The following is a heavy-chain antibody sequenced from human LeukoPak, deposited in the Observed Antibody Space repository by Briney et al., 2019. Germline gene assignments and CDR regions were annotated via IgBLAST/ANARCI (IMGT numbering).Heavy chain of an antibody. CDR1: GGSFSGYY. Sequence: LETLSLTCAVYGGSFSGYYWSWIRQPPGKGLEWIGEINHSGSTNYNPSLKSRVTISVDTSKNQFSLKLSSVTAADTAVYYCARGLVMGFTDYWGQGTLVTVST. D-gene: IGHD3-22*01. V-gene: IGHV4-34*01. CDR2: INHSGST. CDR3: ARGLVMGFTDY. J-gene: IGHJ4*02.